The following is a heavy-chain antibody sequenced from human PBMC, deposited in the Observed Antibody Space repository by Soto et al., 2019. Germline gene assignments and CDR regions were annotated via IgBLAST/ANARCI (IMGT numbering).Heavy chain of an antibody. V-gene: IGHV3-30*18. CDR1: GFTFSSYG. CDR2: ISYDGSNK. Sequence: LRLSCAASGFTFSSYGMHWVRQAPGKGLEWVAVISYDGSNKYYADSVKGRFTISRDNSKNTLYLQMNSLRAEDTAVYYCAKASSSGSWGATFDYWGQGTLVTVSS. D-gene: IGHD3-22*01. CDR3: AKASSSGSWGATFDY. J-gene: IGHJ4*02.